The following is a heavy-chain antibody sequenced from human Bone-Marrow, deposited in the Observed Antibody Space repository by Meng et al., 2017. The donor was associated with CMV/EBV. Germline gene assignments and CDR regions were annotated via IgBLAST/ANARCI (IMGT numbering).Heavy chain of an antibody. V-gene: IGHV5-51*01. D-gene: IGHD2-2*01. J-gene: IGHJ6*02. Sequence: GGSLRLSCKGPGYSFTSYWIGWVRQMPGKGLEWMGIIYPGDSDTRYSPSFQGQVTISADKSISTAYLQWSSLKASDTAMYYCARHLDCSSTSCLGGPYYYYYGMDVWGQGTTVTVSS. CDR3: ARHLDCSSTSCLGGPYYYYYGMDV. CDR2: IYPGDSDT. CDR1: GYSFTSYW.